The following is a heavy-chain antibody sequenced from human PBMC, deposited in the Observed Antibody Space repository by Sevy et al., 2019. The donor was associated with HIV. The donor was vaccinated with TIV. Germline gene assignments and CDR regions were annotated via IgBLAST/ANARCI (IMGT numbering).Heavy chain of an antibody. CDR3: ARHPHSHTGNNWFDP. CDR1: GYSFTSYW. CDR2: IYPGDSDT. J-gene: IGHJ5*02. Sequence: GESLKISCKGSGYSFTSYWIGWVRQMPGKGLEWMGIIYPGDSDTRYSPSFQGQVTISADKSISTAYLQWSSLKVSDTAMYYCARHPHSHTGNNWFDPWGQGTLVTVSS. V-gene: IGHV5-51*01.